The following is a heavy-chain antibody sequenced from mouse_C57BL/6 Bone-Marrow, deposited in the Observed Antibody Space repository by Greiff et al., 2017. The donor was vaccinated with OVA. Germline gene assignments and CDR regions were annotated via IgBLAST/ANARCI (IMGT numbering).Heavy chain of an antibody. D-gene: IGHD1-1*01. V-gene: IGHV1-82*01. CDR1: GYAFSSSW. J-gene: IGHJ1*03. Sequence: QVQLQQSGPELVKPGASVKISCEASGYAFSSSWMNWVKQRPGKGLEWIGRIYPGDGDTNYNGKFKGKATLTADKSSSTAYMQLSSLTSEDSAVYFCARGGTVVADWYFDVWGTGTTVTVSS. CDR2: IYPGDGDT. CDR3: ARGGTVVADWYFDV.